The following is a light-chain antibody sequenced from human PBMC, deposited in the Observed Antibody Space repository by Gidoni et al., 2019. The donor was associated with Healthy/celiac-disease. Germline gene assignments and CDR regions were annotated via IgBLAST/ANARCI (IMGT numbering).Light chain of an antibody. J-gene: IGKJ3*01. CDR2: DAS. CDR3: QQRSNWPPGVT. Sequence: EIVLTQFPATLSLSRGERATLSCRASQSIGTYLAWYQQKPAQAPRLLIYDASNRASGIPDRFSGSGSGTDFTLTISSLEPEDFALYYCQQRSNWPPGVTFGPGTKVDFK. CDR1: QSIGTY. V-gene: IGKV3-11*01.